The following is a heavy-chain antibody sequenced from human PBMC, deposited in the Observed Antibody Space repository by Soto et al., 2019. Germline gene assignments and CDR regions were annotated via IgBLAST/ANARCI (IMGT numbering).Heavy chain of an antibody. Sequence: QVQLVPAGAEVKKPGASVKVSCKASGYTFTGYYMHWGRQAPGQGLEWMGWINPNSGGTNYAQKFQGWVTMTRDTSISTAYMERSRLRSDDTAVYYCAAMTTTNHYGMDVCGQGTTVTVSS. V-gene: IGHV1-2*04. CDR1: GYTFTGYY. D-gene: IGHD4-4*01. J-gene: IGHJ6*02. CDR3: AAMTTTNHYGMDV. CDR2: INPNSGGT.